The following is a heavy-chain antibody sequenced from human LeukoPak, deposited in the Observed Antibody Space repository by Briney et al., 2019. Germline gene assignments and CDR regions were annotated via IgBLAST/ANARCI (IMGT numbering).Heavy chain of an antibody. Sequence: GGSLRLSCAASGFTFSTFWMHWVRQAPGTGLVWVSRIRSDGSNSNYADCVKGRFTISRDNAKNTLYLQTNSLRAEDTAVYHCVRVGGRSSIGGHWWGQETLVTVSS. D-gene: IGHD3-10*01. CDR3: VRVGGRSSIGGHW. V-gene: IGHV3-74*01. CDR1: GFTFSTFW. CDR2: IRSDGSNS. J-gene: IGHJ4*02.